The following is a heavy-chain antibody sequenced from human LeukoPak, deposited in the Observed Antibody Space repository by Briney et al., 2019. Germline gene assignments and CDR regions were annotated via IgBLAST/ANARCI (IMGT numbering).Heavy chain of an antibody. V-gene: IGHV4-34*01. CDR3: AREKVVPAAYDAFDI. Sequence: PSETLSLTCGVYGGSLSGYYYSWIRQPPEKGLEWIGESNQSGSTNYNPSLKSRVTISVDRSKNQFSLKLSSVTAADTAVYYCAREKVVPAAYDAFDIWGQGSMVTVSS. D-gene: IGHD2-2*01. J-gene: IGHJ3*02. CDR1: GGSLSGYY. CDR2: SNQSGST.